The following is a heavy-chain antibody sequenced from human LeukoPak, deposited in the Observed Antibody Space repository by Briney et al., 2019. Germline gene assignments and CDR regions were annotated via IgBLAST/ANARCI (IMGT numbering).Heavy chain of an antibody. Sequence: ASVKVSCKTSGYTFTSYYIHWVRQAPGQGLEWMGIINPSGGSTTYVQKFQGRVTMTRDTSTNTVYMELGSLRSEDTAVYYCARGLATGSYPGDAFDIWGQGTMVTVSS. CDR2: INPSGGST. D-gene: IGHD1-26*01. J-gene: IGHJ3*02. V-gene: IGHV1-46*01. CDR1: GYTFTSYY. CDR3: ARGLATGSYPGDAFDI.